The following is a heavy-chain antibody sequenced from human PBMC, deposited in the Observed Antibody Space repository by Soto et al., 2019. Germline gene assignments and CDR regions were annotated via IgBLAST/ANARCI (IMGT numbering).Heavy chain of an antibody. CDR1: GGTFSSYA. Sequence: SVKVTFKASGGTFSSYAISWVRQAPGQGLEWMGGIIPIFGTANYAQKFQGRVTITADKSTSTAYMELSSLRSEDTAVYYCARTGTTRDYYSYGMDVWGQGTTVTVSS. CDR3: ARTGTTRDYYSYGMDV. V-gene: IGHV1-69*06. CDR2: IIPIFGTA. J-gene: IGHJ6*02. D-gene: IGHD1-1*01.